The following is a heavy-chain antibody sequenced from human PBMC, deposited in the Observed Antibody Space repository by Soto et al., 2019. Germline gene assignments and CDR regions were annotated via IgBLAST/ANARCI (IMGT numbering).Heavy chain of an antibody. CDR3: ARYSGGDGYNYVFDY. CDR2: IIPIFGTA. CDR1: GGTFSSYA. D-gene: IGHD2-21*01. Sequence: ASVKVSCKASGGTFSSYAISWVRQAPGQGLEWMGGIIPIFGTANYAQKFQGRVTITADESTSTAYMELSSLRSEDTALYYCARYSGGDGYNYVFDYWGQGTLVTSPQ. J-gene: IGHJ4*02. V-gene: IGHV1-69*13.